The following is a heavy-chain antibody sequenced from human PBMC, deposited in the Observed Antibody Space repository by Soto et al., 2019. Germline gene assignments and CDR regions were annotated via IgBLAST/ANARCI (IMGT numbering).Heavy chain of an antibody. CDR2: IYYSGST. V-gene: IGHV4-59*01. Sequence: QVQLQESGPGLVKPSETLSLTCTVSGGSISSYYWSWIRQPPGKGLEWIGYIYYSGSTNYNPSLKSRVTTSVDTSKNQFSLKRTSVTAADTAVYYCARVGGYSYGYPGYFDLWGRGTLVTVSS. CDR3: ARVGGYSYGYPGYFDL. J-gene: IGHJ2*01. D-gene: IGHD5-18*01. CDR1: GGSISSYY.